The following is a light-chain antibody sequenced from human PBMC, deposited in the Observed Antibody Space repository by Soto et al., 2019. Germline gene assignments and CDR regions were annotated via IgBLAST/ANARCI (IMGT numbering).Light chain of an antibody. Sequence: QSALTQPASVSGSPGQSITISCTGTSSDVGGYNYVSWYQQHPGKAPKLMIYDVSNRPSGVSTRCSGSKSGNTASLPISGLQAEDDADYYCSSSTSSSTLRVFGGGTQLTVL. CDR1: SSDVGGYNY. CDR2: DVS. CDR3: SSSTSSSTLRV. V-gene: IGLV2-14*01. J-gene: IGLJ3*02.